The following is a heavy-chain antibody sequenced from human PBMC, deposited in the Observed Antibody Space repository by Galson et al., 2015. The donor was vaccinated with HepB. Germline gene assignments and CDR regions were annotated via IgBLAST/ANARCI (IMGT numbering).Heavy chain of an antibody. Sequence: SLRRTRAASGLTLGSYDMHWFRHATGRGLGWSSAIGSGGDPYYPGCVQGRFTFSRENAKNSLYLQMNSLRAGETAVYYCARARYYYGSGSSPKGGEYYFDYWGQGTLVTVSS. D-gene: IGHD3-10*01. CDR2: IGSGGDP. J-gene: IGHJ4*02. CDR3: ARARYYYGSGSSPKGGEYYFDY. CDR1: GLTLGSYD. V-gene: IGHV3-13*05.